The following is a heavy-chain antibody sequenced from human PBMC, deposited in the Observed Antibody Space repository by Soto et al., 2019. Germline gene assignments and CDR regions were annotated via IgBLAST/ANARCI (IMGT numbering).Heavy chain of an antibody. J-gene: IGHJ4*02. CDR3: ARALYGGTTTFDY. CDR1: GFTFSSHW. CDR2: IIQDGSDN. D-gene: IGHD2-2*02. Sequence: GGSLRLSCAASGFTFSSHWMSWVRQAPGKGLEWVANIIQDGSDNYYVDSVEGRFTISRDNAKNSLYLQMNSLRAEDTAVYYCARALYGGTTTFDYWGQGTLVTVSS. V-gene: IGHV3-7*05.